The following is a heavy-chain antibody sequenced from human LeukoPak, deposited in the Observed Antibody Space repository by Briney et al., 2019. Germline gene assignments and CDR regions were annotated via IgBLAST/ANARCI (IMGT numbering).Heavy chain of an antibody. J-gene: IGHJ4*02. CDR3: ARSRTHCSSTSCYIIDY. D-gene: IGHD2-2*02. CDR2: INHSGST. V-gene: IGHV4-34*01. CDR1: GGSFSGYY. Sequence: SETLSLTCAVYGGSFSGYYWSWIRQPPGKGLEWIGEINHSGSTNYNPSLKSRVTISVDTSKNQFSLKLSSVTAADTAVYYCARSRTHCSSTSCYIIDYWGQGTLVTVSS.